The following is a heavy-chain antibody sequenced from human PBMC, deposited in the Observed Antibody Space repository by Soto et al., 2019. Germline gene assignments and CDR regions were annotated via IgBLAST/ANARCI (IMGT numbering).Heavy chain of an antibody. CDR3: ARDDCSGGSCYRGGWFDP. D-gene: IGHD2-15*01. J-gene: IGHJ5*02. CDR1: GYTFTSYG. V-gene: IGHV1-18*01. CDR2: ISAYNGNT. Sequence: QVQLVQSGAEVKKPWASVKVSCKASGYTFTSYGISWVRQAPGQGLEWMGWISAYNGNTNYAQKLQGRVTMTTDTSTSTAYMELRSLRSDDTAVYYCARDDCSGGSCYRGGWFDPWGQGTLVTVSS.